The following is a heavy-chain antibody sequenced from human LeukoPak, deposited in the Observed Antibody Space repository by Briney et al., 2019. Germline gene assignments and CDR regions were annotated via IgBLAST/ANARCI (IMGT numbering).Heavy chain of an antibody. CDR1: GFTVSSNY. J-gene: IGHJ4*02. CDR3: ARDVSGSSWFDY. Sequence: PGGSLRLSCAASGFTVSSNYMSWVRQAPGKGLEWVSVIYTGGSTYYADSVKGRFTLSRDNSKNTLYLQMSSLRAEDTAVYYCARDVSGSSWFDYWGQGTLVTVSS. D-gene: IGHD6-13*01. V-gene: IGHV3-53*01. CDR2: IYTGGST.